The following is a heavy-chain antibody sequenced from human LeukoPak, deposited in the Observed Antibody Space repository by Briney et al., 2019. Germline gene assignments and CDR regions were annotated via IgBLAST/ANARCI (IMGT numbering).Heavy chain of an antibody. J-gene: IGHJ4*02. Sequence: AESLRLSCAASGFTFSSYSMNWVRQAPGKGLEWVSSISSSSSYIYYADSVKGRFTIARDNAKQSLYLQMNSLRAEDTAIYYCATYRQVLLPFESWGQGTLVTVSS. CDR1: GFTFSSYS. CDR3: ATYRQVLLPFES. D-gene: IGHD2-8*02. V-gene: IGHV3-21*04. CDR2: ISSSSSYI.